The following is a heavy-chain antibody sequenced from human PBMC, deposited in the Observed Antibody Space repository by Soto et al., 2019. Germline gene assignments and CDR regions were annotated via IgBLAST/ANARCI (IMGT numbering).Heavy chain of an antibody. Sequence: GXSVKVSCKASGYTFTCYSMHWVHQAPEQRLEWMGWINAGNGNTKYSQKFQGRVTITRDTSASTAYMELSSLRSEDTAVYYCARDRRNIISGSRRNWFDPWGQGTLVTVSS. CDR3: ARDRRNIISGSRRNWFDP. CDR1: GYTFTCYS. V-gene: IGHV1-3*01. J-gene: IGHJ5*02. CDR2: INAGNGNT. D-gene: IGHD1-26*01.